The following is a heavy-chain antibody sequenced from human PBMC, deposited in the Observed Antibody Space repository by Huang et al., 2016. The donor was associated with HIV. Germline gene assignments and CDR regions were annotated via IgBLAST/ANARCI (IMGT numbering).Heavy chain of an antibody. D-gene: IGHD3-10*01. V-gene: IGHV3-7*01. CDR3: ARDFHMYNYYGSGTYPY. CDR2: IKQDGIEK. Sequence: EVQLVESGGGLVQPGGSLRLSCGASGFTFSSHWMSWVRQAPGKGLEWVANIKQDGIEKYYVDSVKGRFTISRDNARSSLYLQMDSLRAEDTAVYYCARDFHMYNYYGSGTYPYWGQGTLVTVSS. J-gene: IGHJ4*02. CDR1: GFTFSSHW.